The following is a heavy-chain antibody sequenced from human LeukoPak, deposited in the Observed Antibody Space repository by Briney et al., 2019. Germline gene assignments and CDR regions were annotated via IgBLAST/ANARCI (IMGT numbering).Heavy chain of an antibody. Sequence: PSETLSLTCAVYGGSFSGYYWGWIRQPPGKGLEWIGSIYHSGSTYCNPSLKSRVTISVDTSKNQFSLKLSSVTAADTAVYYCAGDTYYYDSSGYLGDDYWGQGTLVTVSS. D-gene: IGHD3-22*01. V-gene: IGHV4-38-2*02. CDR3: AGDTYYYDSSGYLGDDY. CDR2: IYHSGST. CDR1: GGSFSGYY. J-gene: IGHJ4*02.